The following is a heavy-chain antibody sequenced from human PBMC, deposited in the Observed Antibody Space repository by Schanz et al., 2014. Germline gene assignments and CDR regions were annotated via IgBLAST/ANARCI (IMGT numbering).Heavy chain of an antibody. CDR1: GFTVSSNH. CDR2: ISSSGSYI. CDR3: ARANYRRKINFDY. V-gene: IGHV3-21*01. Sequence: EVQLVESGGGLVQPGGSLRLSCAVSGFTVSSNHMSWVRQAPGKGLEWVSSISSSGSYIYYADSVKGRFSISRDNAKNSLFLQMNRLRAEDTAVYYCARANYRRKINFDYWGRGTLVTVSS. D-gene: IGHD3-10*01. J-gene: IGHJ4*02.